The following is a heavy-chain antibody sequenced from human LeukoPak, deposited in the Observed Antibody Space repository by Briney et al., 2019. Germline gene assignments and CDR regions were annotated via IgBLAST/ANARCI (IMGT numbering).Heavy chain of an antibody. V-gene: IGHV6-1*01. CDR1: GDSVSSNSVA. CDR3: ARETINFFDY. CDR2: TYYRSKWDN. J-gene: IGHJ4*02. D-gene: IGHD4/OR15-4a*01. Sequence: SQTLSLTCVISGDSVSSNSVAWNWVRQSPSTGLEWLGRTYYRSKWDNDYAVSLKSRITISPDTSRNQFSLQLNSVTPEDTAVYYCARETINFFDYWGQGTLVTVSS.